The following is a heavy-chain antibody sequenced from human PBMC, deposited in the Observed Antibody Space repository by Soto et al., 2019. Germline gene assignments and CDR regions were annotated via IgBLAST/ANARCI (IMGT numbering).Heavy chain of an antibody. V-gene: IGHV3-30-3*01. J-gene: IGHJ6*01. CDR3: ERSEWMEYYYGMDV. CDR1: GFTFSSYA. D-gene: IGHD6-19*01. CDR2: ISYDGSNK. Sequence: GGSLRLSCAASGFTFSSYAMHWVRQAPGKGLEWVAVISYDGSNKYYADSVKGRFTISRDNSKNTLYLQMNSLRAEDTAVYYCERSEWMEYYYGMDVWGQGTTVTVSS.